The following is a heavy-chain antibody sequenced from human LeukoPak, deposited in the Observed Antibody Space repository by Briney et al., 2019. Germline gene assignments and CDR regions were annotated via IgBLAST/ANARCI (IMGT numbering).Heavy chain of an antibody. CDR2: ISSSGNYI. Sequence: GGSLRLSCAVSGFTFSSFGMNWVRQAPGKGLEWVSSISSSGNYIYYADSVKGRFTISRDNAKNSLYLQMNSLRAEDTAVYYCARASNYSCDYWGQGTLVTVSS. D-gene: IGHD1-7*01. V-gene: IGHV3-21*01. CDR3: ARASNYSCDY. J-gene: IGHJ4*02. CDR1: GFTFSSFG.